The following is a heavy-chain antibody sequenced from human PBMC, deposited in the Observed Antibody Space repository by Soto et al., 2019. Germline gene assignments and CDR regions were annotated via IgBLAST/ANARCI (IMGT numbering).Heavy chain of an antibody. CDR2: IYYSGST. Sequence: PSETLSLTCTVSGGSISSYYWSWIRQPPGKGLEWIGYIYYSGSTNYNPSLKSRVTISVDTSKNQFSLKLSSVTAADTAVYYCARLRCYPWCALGRGCFDPSGQGTLVTVSS. D-gene: IGHD2-2*01. J-gene: IGHJ5*02. CDR1: GGSISSYY. CDR3: ARLRCYPWCALGRGCFDP. V-gene: IGHV4-59*01.